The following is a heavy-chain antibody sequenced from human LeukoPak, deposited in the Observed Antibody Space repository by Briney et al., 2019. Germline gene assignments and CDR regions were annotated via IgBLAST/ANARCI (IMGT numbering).Heavy chain of an antibody. D-gene: IGHD1/OR15-1a*01. Sequence: SETLSLTCTVSGGSINSHYYWSWIRQPPGKGLEWIGYIHYSGTTNYKSSLKSRVTISVDTSKNQFSLRLNSVTAAETAVYYCASQLGGTTFHWGQGTLITVSS. J-gene: IGHJ4*02. CDR3: ASQLGGTTFH. CDR2: IHYSGTT. CDR1: GGSINSHYY. V-gene: IGHV4-59*01.